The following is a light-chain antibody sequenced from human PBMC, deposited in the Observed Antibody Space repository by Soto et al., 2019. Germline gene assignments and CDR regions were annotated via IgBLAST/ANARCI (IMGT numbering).Light chain of an antibody. V-gene: IGKV3-20*01. J-gene: IGKJ5*01. CDR2: GAS. CDR3: QQYGSSP. Sequence: EIVLTQSPGTLSLSPGERATLSCRASQSVSSSYLAWYQQKPGQAPRLLIYGASSRATGIPDRFSGSGSGTDFTLTISRLEPEDFAAYYCQQYGSSPFGQGTRLEIK. CDR1: QSVSSSY.